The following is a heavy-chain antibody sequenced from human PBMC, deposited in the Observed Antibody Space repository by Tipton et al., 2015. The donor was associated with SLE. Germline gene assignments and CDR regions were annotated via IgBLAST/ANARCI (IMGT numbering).Heavy chain of an antibody. D-gene: IGHD2-15*01. CDR1: GFTFRNYW. J-gene: IGHJ4*02. V-gene: IGHV3-74*01. CDR2: ISSDGNDT. CDR3: VPMSGVIGGGGFDY. Sequence: SLRLSCTVSGFTFRNYWMHWVRQVPGKGLVWVSRISSDGNDTTYSDIVEGRFTVSRDNAKNTLYLQMNSLRVEDTAVYYCVPMSGVIGGGGFDYWGQGTLVTVSS.